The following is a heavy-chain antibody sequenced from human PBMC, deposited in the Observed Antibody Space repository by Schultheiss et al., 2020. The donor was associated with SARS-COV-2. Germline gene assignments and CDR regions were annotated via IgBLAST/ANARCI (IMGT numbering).Heavy chain of an antibody. CDR3: ARSPTVTRFYYMDV. CDR1: GGSISSGSYY. D-gene: IGHD4-17*01. CDR2: IYTSGST. J-gene: IGHJ6*03. V-gene: IGHV4-61*02. Sequence: SETLSLTCTVSGGSISSGSYYWNWIRQPAGKGLEWVGRIYTSGSTNYNPSLKSRVTISVDTSKTQFSLRMNSVTAADTAVYYCARSPTVTRFYYMDVWGKGTTVTVSS.